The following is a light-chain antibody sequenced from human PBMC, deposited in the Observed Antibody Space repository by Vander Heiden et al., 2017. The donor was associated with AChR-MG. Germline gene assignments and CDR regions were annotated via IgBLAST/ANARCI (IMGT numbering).Light chain of an antibody. V-gene: IGLV3-21*04. Sequence: SYVLTQPPSVSVAPGKTARITCGGNNIGSKSVHWYQQKPGQAPVLVIYYDSDRPSGIPERFSGSNSGNTATLTISRVEAGDEADYYCQVWDSSSDQVECGGGTKLTGL. CDR3: QVWDSSSDQVE. CDR2: YDS. CDR1: NIGSKS. J-gene: IGLJ2*01.